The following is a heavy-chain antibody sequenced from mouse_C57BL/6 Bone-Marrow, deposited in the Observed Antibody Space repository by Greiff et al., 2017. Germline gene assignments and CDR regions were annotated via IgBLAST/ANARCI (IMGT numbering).Heavy chain of an antibody. CDR2: IYPGSGST. CDR3: ARTPPITTIVARYWYFDV. J-gene: IGHJ1*03. CDR1: GYTFTSYW. V-gene: IGHV1-55*01. Sequence: VQLQQPGAELVKPGASVKMSCKASGYTFTSYWITWVKQRPGQGLEWIGDIYPGSGSTNYNEKFKSKATLTVDTSSSKAYMQLSSLTCEDSAVYYCARTPPITTIVARYWYFDVWGTGTTVTGSS. D-gene: IGHD1-1*01.